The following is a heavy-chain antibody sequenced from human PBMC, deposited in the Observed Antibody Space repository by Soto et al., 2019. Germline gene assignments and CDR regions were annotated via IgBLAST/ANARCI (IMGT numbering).Heavy chain of an antibody. D-gene: IGHD3-22*01. CDR1: GGTFSSYA. J-gene: IGHJ6*04. V-gene: IGHV1-69*13. Sequence: SVKVSCKASGGTFSSYAISWVRQAPGQGLEWMGGIIPIFGTANYAQKFQGRVTITADESTSTAYMELSSLRSEDTAVYYCARDKVGYYDISGYYXVXVXPDXXYXXXVWGXXXTVTVSS. CDR3: ARDKVGYYDISGYYXVXVXPDXXYXXXV. CDR2: IIPIFGTA.